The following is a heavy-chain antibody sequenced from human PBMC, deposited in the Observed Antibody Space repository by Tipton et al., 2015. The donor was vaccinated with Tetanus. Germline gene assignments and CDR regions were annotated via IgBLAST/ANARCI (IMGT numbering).Heavy chain of an antibody. CDR3: ARMQRYGMDV. D-gene: IGHD6-25*01. V-gene: IGHV4-59*12. J-gene: IGHJ6*02. CDR1: GGPISSYY. Sequence: TLSLTCTVSGGPISSYYWSWIRQPPGKGPEWIGQIHSSGSTNYNPSLKSRLTTSVDTSKNQFSLRLNSVTAADTAVYYCARMQRYGMDVWGQGTTVTVSS. CDR2: IHSSGST.